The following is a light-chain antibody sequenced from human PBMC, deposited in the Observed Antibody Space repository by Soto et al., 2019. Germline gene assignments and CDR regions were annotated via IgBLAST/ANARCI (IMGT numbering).Light chain of an antibody. CDR3: QQTFKTPLT. J-gene: IGKJ4*01. Sequence: DIQMTQSPSTLSASVGDRVTITCRASQSISSWLAWYQQKPGKAPKLLIYDASSLESGVPSRFSGSGSGTEFTLTITSLQPDDFATYYCQQTFKTPLTFGGGTKLEIK. CDR1: QSISSW. V-gene: IGKV1-5*01. CDR2: DAS.